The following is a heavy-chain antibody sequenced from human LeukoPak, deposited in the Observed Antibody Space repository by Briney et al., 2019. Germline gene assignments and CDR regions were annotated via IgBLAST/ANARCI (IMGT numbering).Heavy chain of an antibody. Sequence: GGSLRLSCAASGFTFSSYAMHWVRQAPGKGLEWVAVISYDGSNKYYADSVKGRFTISRDNSKNTLYLQMNSLRAEDTAVYYCAREACPYRLCYYDSSGYSLNYYFDYWGQGTLVTVSS. D-gene: IGHD3-22*01. CDR1: GFTFSSYA. CDR2: ISYDGSNK. CDR3: AREACPYRLCYYDSSGYSLNYYFDY. V-gene: IGHV3-30-3*01. J-gene: IGHJ4*02.